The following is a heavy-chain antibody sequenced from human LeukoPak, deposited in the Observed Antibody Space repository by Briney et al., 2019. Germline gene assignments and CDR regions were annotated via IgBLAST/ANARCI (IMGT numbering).Heavy chain of an antibody. Sequence: GGSLRLSCAASGFTFSSYGMPWVRQAPGKGLEWVAVISYDGSNKYYADSVKGRFTISRDNSKNTLYLQMNSLRAEDTAVYYCARGGYFDYWGQGTLVTVSS. D-gene: IGHD3-16*01. CDR2: ISYDGSNK. CDR3: ARGGYFDY. J-gene: IGHJ4*02. CDR1: GFTFSSYG. V-gene: IGHV3-30*03.